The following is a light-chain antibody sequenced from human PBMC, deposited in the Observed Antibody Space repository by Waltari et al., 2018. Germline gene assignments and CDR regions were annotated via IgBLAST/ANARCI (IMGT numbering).Light chain of an antibody. J-gene: IGKJ3*01. Sequence: DIQMTQSPSSLSVSVGDSVTITCRASQGISNSLAWYQQKVGKAPKLLLYSASTLESGVPSRFSGGGSGADYTLTISSLQPEDFATYYCQQYYSNLFTFGPGTKVDIK. CDR1: QGISNS. CDR2: SAS. CDR3: QQYYSNLFT. V-gene: IGKV1-NL1*01.